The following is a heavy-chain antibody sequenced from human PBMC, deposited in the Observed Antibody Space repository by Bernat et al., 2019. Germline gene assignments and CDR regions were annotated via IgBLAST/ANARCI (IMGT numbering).Heavy chain of an antibody. CDR1: GFTFSSYA. J-gene: IGHJ4*02. V-gene: IGHV3-30*01. CDR2: ISYDGSNK. D-gene: IGHD6-19*01. Sequence: QVQLVESGGGLVQPGGSLRLSCAASGFTFSSYAMHWVRQAPGKGLEWVAVISYDGSNKYYADSVKGRFTISRDNSKNTLYLQMNSLRAEDTAVYYCACGSSGWYKPLDYWGQGTLVTVSS. CDR3: ACGSSGWYKPLDY.